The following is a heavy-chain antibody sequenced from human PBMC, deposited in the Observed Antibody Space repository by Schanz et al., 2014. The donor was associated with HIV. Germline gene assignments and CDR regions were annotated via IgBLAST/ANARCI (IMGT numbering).Heavy chain of an antibody. D-gene: IGHD2-15*01. CDR3: ARRSSDGGYYDN. J-gene: IGHJ4*02. V-gene: IGHV3-30*07. Sequence: ADSVKGRLSISRDSSKNTLFLQMSSLRDEDTAVYYCARRSSDGGYYDNWGQGTLVTVSS.